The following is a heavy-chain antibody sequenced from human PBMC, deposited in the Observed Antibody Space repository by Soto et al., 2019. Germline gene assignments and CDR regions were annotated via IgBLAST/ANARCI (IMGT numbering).Heavy chain of an antibody. CDR2: IIPIFGTA. J-gene: IGHJ3*02. V-gene: IGHV1-69*13. CDR3: ASGHLKIFGVVIKVRAFDI. CDR1: GGTFSSYA. Sequence: ASVKVSCKASGGTFSSYAISWVRQAPGQGLEWMGGIIPIFGTANYAQKFQGRVTITADESTSTAYMELSSLRSEDTAVYYCASGHLKIFGVVIKVRAFDIWRNGTMGSV. D-gene: IGHD3-3*01.